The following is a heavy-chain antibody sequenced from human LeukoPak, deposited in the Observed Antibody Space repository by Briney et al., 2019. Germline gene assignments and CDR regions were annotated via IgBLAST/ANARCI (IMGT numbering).Heavy chain of an antibody. CDR3: ARDLDCSGGSCYRKFDY. D-gene: IGHD2-15*01. J-gene: IGHJ4*02. V-gene: IGHV1-18*01. CDR2: ISAYNGNT. CDR1: GYTFTSYG. Sequence: AASVKVSCKASGYTFTSYGISWVRQAPGQGLEWMGWISAYNGNTNYAQKLQGRVTMTTDTSTSTAYMELRSLGSDDTAVYYCARDLDCSGGSCYRKFDYWAREPWSPSPQ.